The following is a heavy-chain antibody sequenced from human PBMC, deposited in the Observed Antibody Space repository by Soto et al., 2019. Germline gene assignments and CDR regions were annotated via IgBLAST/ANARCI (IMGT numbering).Heavy chain of an antibody. CDR3: ARDGQQGTPYGMDV. Sequence: QVQLVESGGGVVHPEKSLRVSCAASGFTFSGHAMHWVRQAPGKGLEWVAQIWSDGRNTYYSDSVQGRFTISRDNSKNTVTLQMDSLRAEDTAVYYCARDGQQGTPYGMDVWGQGTTVTVSS. CDR2: IWSDGRNT. CDR1: GFTFSGHA. V-gene: IGHV3-33*01. D-gene: IGHD6-13*01. J-gene: IGHJ6*02.